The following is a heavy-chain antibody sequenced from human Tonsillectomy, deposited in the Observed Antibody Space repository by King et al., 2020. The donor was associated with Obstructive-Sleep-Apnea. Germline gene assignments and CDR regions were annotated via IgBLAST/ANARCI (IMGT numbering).Heavy chain of an antibody. J-gene: IGHJ3*01. V-gene: IGHV3-11*01. CDR3: ARRVAFDV. Sequence: VQLVESGGGLVKPGGSLRLSCAGSGITLSDYYMSWIRQAPGKGLEWVAYISSSNSGSTIYYSDYLKGRFAISRDNAKNSVYLQMNSRTAEDTAVYYCARRVAFDVWGQRTTVIVSS. CDR1: GITLSDYY. CDR2: ISSSNSGSTI.